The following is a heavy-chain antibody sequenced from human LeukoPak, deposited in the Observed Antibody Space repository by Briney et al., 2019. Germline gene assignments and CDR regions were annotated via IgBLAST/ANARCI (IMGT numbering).Heavy chain of an antibody. CDR3: ARADRDYYDSSGYYYGVHFQH. V-gene: IGHV1-69*13. CDR1: GGTFSSYA. D-gene: IGHD3-22*01. Sequence: EASVKVSCKASGGTFSSYAISWVRQAPGQGLEWMGGIIPIFGTANYAQKFQGRVTITADESTSTAYMELSGLRSEDTAVYYCARADRDYYDSSGYYYGVHFQHWGQGTLVTVSS. J-gene: IGHJ1*01. CDR2: IIPIFGTA.